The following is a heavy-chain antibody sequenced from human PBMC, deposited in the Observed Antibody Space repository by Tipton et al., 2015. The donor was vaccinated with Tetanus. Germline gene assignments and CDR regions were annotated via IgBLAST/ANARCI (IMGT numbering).Heavy chain of an antibody. CDR3: AREADCSGGSCFSGDFDN. V-gene: IGHV3-33*01. CDR2: SWYDGTDQ. D-gene: IGHD2-15*01. J-gene: IGHJ4*02. CDR1: GFTFSSYG. Sequence: SLRLSCAASGFTFSSYGIHWVRQAPGKTLEWVAVSWYDGTDQYYADSVEGRFTLSRDNSKNTLYLEMNSLRAEDTALYYCAREADCSGGSCFSGDFDNWGQGTQVTVSS.